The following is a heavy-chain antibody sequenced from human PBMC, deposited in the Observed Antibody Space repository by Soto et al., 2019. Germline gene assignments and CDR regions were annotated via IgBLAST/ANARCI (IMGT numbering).Heavy chain of an antibody. Sequence: GGSLRLSCAASGFTFSSYAMYWVRQAPGKGLEWVAVISYDGSNKYYADSVKGRFTISRDNSKNTLYLQMNSLRAEDTAVYYCARGGISSSLIYFDYWGQGTLVTVSS. CDR3: ARGGISSSLIYFDY. J-gene: IGHJ4*02. CDR1: GFTFSSYA. V-gene: IGHV3-30-3*01. CDR2: ISYDGSNK. D-gene: IGHD6-13*01.